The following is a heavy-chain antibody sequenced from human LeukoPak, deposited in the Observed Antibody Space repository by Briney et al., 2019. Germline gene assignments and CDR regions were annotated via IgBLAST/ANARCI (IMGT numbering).Heavy chain of an antibody. CDR2: IYHSGST. CDR3: ARVEKQWLVRRGWFDP. D-gene: IGHD6-19*01. Sequence: PSETLSLTCAVSGGSISSGGYSWSWIRQPPGKGLEWIGYIYHSGSTYYNPSLKSRVTISVDRSKNQFSLKLSSVTAADTAVYYCARVEKQWLVRRGWFDPWGQGTLVTVSS. V-gene: IGHV4-30-2*01. CDR1: GGSISSGGYS. J-gene: IGHJ5*02.